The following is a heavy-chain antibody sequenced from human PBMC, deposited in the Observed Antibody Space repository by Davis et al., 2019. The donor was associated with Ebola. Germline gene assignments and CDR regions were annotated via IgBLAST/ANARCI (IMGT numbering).Heavy chain of an antibody. CDR3: ARDTYYGSGSYLLDY. D-gene: IGHD3-10*01. Sequence: ASVKVSCKASGYTFSSYAMHWVRQAPGQRLEWMGWINAGNGNTKYSQKFQGRVTITRDTSASTAYMELSSLRSDDTAVYYCARDTYYGSGSYLLDYWGQGTLVTVSS. J-gene: IGHJ4*02. CDR1: GYTFSSYA. V-gene: IGHV1-3*01. CDR2: INAGNGNT.